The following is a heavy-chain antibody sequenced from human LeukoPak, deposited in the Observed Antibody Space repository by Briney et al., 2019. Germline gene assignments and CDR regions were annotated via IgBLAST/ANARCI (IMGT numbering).Heavy chain of an antibody. V-gene: IGHV1-3*01. D-gene: IGHD4-23*01. CDR3: ARFGLNYGGNPGDY. Sequence: ASVKVSCKASGYTFTNFVIHWVRQAPGQRLEWMGWINPSNDDTKYSQKFQGRVTITRDTSASTAYMELSSLRSEDTAVYYRARFGLNYGGNPGDYWGQGTLVTVSS. J-gene: IGHJ4*02. CDR2: INPSNDDT. CDR1: GYTFTNFV.